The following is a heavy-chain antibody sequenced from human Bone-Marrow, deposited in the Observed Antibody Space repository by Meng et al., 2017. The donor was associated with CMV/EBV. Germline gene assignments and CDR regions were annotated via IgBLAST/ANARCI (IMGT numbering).Heavy chain of an antibody. D-gene: IGHD2-2*01. V-gene: IGHV1-46*01. CDR3: ARSVPAAWYFDY. J-gene: IGHJ4*02. Sequence: ASVKVSCKASGYTFTSYYMHWVRQAPGQGLEWMGIINPSGGSTSYAQKFQGRVTMTRDTSTSTVYMELSSLRSEDTSVYYCARSVPAAWYFDYWGQGTLVTGS. CDR1: GYTFTSYY. CDR2: INPSGGST.